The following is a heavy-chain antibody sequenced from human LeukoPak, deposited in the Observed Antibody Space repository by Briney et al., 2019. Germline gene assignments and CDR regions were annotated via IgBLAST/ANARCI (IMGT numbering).Heavy chain of an antibody. D-gene: IGHD2-2*01. V-gene: IGHV3-48*04. CDR3: ARVGTTNYYLYYMDV. Sequence: GGSLRLSCAASGFSFSTYTMNWVRQAPGEGLEWVSYVSSSGGTIYYADSVKGRFTISRDNAKNSLYLQMNSLRAEDTAVYYCARVGTTNYYLYYMDVWGKGTTLTVSS. J-gene: IGHJ6*03. CDR1: GFSFSTYT. CDR2: VSSSGGTI.